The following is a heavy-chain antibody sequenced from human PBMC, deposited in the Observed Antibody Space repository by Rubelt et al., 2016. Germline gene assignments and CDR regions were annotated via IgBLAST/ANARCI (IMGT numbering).Heavy chain of an antibody. CDR2: ISSSSSYT. D-gene: IGHD3-3*01. Sequence: QVQLVESGGGLVKPGGSLRLSCAASGFTFSDYYMSWIRQAPGKGLEWVSYISSSSSYTNYADSVKGRFTISRDNAKNSLYLQMNSLRDEDTAVYYCARDAYYDFWSGYEYYYYYYGMDVWGQGTTVTVSS. CDR1: GFTFSDYY. CDR3: ARDAYYDFWSGYEYYYYYYGMDV. J-gene: IGHJ6*02. V-gene: IGHV3-11*06.